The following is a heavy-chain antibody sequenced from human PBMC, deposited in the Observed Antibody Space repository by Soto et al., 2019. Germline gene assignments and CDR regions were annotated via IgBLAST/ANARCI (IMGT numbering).Heavy chain of an antibody. Sequence: EVQLVESGGGLVQPGESLRLSCAASGFTFDYYWMHWVRQAPGKGLVWVSRVHSGGTTTTYADSVKGRFTISRDNARNTGSLRMSILRAEDTAIYYGGRGDRGSLNLWGNGTMVTVSS. CDR3: GRGDRGSLNL. V-gene: IGHV3-74*01. CDR1: GFTFDYYW. D-gene: IGHD3-16*01. CDR2: VHSGGTTT. J-gene: IGHJ3*01.